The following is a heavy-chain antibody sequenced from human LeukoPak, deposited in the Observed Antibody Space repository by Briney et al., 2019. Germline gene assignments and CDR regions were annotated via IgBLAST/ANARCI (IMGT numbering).Heavy chain of an antibody. V-gene: IGHV3-33*01. D-gene: IGHD1-26*01. Sequence: PGGSLRLSCAASGFTFNNYGMHWVRQAPGKGLEWVATIWYDGSNTYYGDSVKGRFTISRDNSKNTLYMQMNSLRAEDTAVYYCASDQVGSGGNWFDPWGQGILVTVSS. CDR2: IWYDGSNT. CDR1: GFTFNNYG. J-gene: IGHJ5*02. CDR3: ASDQVGSGGNWFDP.